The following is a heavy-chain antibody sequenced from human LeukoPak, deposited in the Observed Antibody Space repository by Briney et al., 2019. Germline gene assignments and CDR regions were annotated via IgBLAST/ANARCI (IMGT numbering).Heavy chain of an antibody. CDR3: VRDKMMDDRGVGFDP. CDR2: IKQDGSEK. V-gene: IGHV3-7*01. CDR1: GFTFSSYW. Sequence: PGGSLRLSCAASGFTFSSYWMSWVRQAPGKGLEWVANIKQDGSEKYYVDSVKGRFTISRDNTKNTLYLQMNSLGAEDTAVYYRVRDKMMDDRGVGFDPWGQGTLVTVSS. D-gene: IGHD1-1*01. J-gene: IGHJ5*02.